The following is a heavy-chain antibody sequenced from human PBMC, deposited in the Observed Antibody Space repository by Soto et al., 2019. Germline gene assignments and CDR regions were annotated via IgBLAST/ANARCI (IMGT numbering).Heavy chain of an antibody. CDR2: IYHSGST. CDR3: ARAVAAAGTFDY. V-gene: IGHV4-4*02. Sequence: SETLSLTCAVSGGPISSSNWWSWVRQPPGKGLEWIGEIYHSGSTNYNPSLKSRVTISVDKSKNQFSLKLSSVTAADTAVYYCARAVAAAGTFDYWGQGTLVTVSS. J-gene: IGHJ4*02. D-gene: IGHD6-13*01. CDR1: GGPISSSNW.